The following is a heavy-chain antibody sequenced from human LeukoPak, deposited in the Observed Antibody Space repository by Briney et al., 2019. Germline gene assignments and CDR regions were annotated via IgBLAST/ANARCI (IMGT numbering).Heavy chain of an antibody. CDR1: GYTFTGYY. D-gene: IGHD6-25*01. V-gene: IGHV1-2*06. J-gene: IGHJ4*02. CDR3: ARDRGGHQIDY. CDR2: INPNSGGT. Sequence: ASLKVSCKASGYTFTGYYMHWVRQAPGHGLEWMGRINPNSGGTNYAPKFQGRVTMTRDTSISTAYMGLSRLRSDDTAVYYCARDRGGHQIDYWGQGTLVTISS.